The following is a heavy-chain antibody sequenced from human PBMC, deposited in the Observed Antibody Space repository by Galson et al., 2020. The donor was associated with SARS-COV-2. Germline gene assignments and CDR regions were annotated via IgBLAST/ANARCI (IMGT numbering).Heavy chain of an antibody. V-gene: IGHV4-30-4*01. CDR1: GGSISSGDHY. D-gene: IGHD3-10*01. CDR2: IYYSGST. Sequence: SETLSLTCTVSGGSISSGDHYWSWIRQPPGKGLEWIGYIYYSGSTYYNPSLKSRVTTSVDTSKNQFSLELNSVTAADTAVYYCARGGGGVEYGSRSYRPYYYYGMDGWGQGTTVTVSS. CDR3: ARGGGGVEYGSRSYRPYYYYGMDG. J-gene: IGHJ6*02.